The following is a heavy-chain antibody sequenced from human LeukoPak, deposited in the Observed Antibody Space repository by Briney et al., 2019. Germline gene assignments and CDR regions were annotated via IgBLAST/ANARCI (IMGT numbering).Heavy chain of an antibody. CDR1: GGSFSGYY. CDR3: ARPMNAGVADTKPFDY. Sequence: PSETLSLTCAVYGGSFSGYYWGWIRQPPGEGLEWSGEINHSGRPNYNPSLKSRVTISVDPSKNQFSLKLSSVTAADTAVYYCARPMNAGVADTKPFDYWGQGTLVTVSS. CDR2: INHSGRP. V-gene: IGHV4-34*01. D-gene: IGHD7-27*01. J-gene: IGHJ4*02.